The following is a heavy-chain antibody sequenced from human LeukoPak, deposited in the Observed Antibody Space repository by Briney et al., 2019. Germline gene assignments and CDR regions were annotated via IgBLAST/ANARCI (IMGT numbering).Heavy chain of an antibody. CDR2: IKSKTDGGTT. V-gene: IGHV3-15*01. D-gene: IGHD5/OR15-5a*01. CDR3: TTDALYAGGAFDI. Sequence: GGSLRLSCAASGFTFSNAWMSWVRQAPGKGLEWVGRIKSKTDGGTTDYAAPVKGRFTISRDGSKNTLYLQMNSLKTEDTAVYYCTTDALYAGGAFDIWGQGTMVTVSS. CDR1: GFTFSNAW. J-gene: IGHJ3*02.